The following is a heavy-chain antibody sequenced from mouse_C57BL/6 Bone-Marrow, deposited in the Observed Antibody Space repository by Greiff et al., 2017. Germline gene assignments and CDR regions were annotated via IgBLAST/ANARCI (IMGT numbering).Heavy chain of an antibody. CDR2: TDPEDGET. Sequence: EVKLMESGAELVKPGASVKLSCSASGFNIKDYYMHWVKQRTDPGLAWIGRTDPEDGETKYAPTFQGTATITADTSSNTAYLQRSSLTSEDTAVYYCARERVLGAMDYCGQGTSVTVSS. CDR3: ARERVLGAMDY. V-gene: IGHV14-2*01. J-gene: IGHJ4*01. CDR1: GFNIKDYY. D-gene: IGHD4-1*01.